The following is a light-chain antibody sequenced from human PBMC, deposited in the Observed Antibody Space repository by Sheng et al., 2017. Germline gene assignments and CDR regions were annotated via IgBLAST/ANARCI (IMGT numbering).Light chain of an antibody. CDR3: QQSYSSPPLS. J-gene: IGKJ4*01. Sequence: IQMTQSPSSLSASVGDRVTITCRASQNINRYLNWYQQRPGKAPKLLIYTASTLHSGVPSRFSGSGSETDYTLTISGLQPEDVATYYCQQSYSSPPLSFGGGTKVDIK. CDR1: QNINRY. CDR2: TAS. V-gene: IGKV1-39*01.